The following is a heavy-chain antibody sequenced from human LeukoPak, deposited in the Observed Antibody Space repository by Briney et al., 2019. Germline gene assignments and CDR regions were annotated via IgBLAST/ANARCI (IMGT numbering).Heavy chain of an antibody. CDR1: TYTFTDYY. J-gene: IGHJ4*02. D-gene: IGHD1-1*01. V-gene: IGHV1-2*02. Sequence: ASVTVSCKASTYTFTDYYMHWVRQAPGQGLEWRGWSNPNSGGTNYAQKFQGRVAMTRDTSISTAYMELSSLRSDDTAIYYCARLMAPVGKRSTPFNYWGQGTLVTVSS. CDR3: ARLMAPVGKRSTPFNY. CDR2: SNPNSGGT.